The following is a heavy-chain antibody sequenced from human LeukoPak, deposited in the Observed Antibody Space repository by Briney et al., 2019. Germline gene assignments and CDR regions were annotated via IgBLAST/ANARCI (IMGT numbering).Heavy chain of an antibody. V-gene: IGHV3-30*18. Sequence: GGSLRLSCAASGFTFSSYGMHWVRQAPGKGLEWVAVISYDGSNKYYADSVKGRFTISRDNSKNTLYLQMNSLRAEDTAVYYCAKDQAFWRLANRIAVAFDYWGQGTLVTVSS. CDR3: AKDQAFWRLANRIAVAFDY. CDR2: ISYDGSNK. CDR1: GFTFSSYG. J-gene: IGHJ4*02. D-gene: IGHD6-19*01.